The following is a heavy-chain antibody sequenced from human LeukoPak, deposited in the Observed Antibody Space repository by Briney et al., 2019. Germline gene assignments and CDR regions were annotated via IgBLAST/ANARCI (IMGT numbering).Heavy chain of an antibody. CDR3: ARDSAIVVVPAALSPIDY. Sequence: GGSLRLSCAASGFTFDNYIIHWVRQAPGKGLEWVSGISGNSGSIGYADSVKGRFTISRDNAKNSLYLQMNSLRAEDTAVYYCARDSAIVVVPAALSPIDYWGQGTLVTVSS. CDR1: GFTFDNYI. V-gene: IGHV3-9*01. CDR2: ISGNSGSI. J-gene: IGHJ4*02. D-gene: IGHD2-2*01.